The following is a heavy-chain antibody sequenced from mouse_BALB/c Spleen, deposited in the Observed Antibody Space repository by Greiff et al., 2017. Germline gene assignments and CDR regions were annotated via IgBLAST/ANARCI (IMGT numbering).Heavy chain of an antibody. D-gene: IGHD3-1*01. CDR3: ARGAARARTYWYFDV. CDR2: ILPGSGST. Sequence: VQLQQSGAELMKPGASVKISCKATGYTFSSYWIEWVKQRPGHGLEWIGEILPGSGSTNYNEKFKGKATFTADTSSNTAYMQLSSLTSEDSAVYYCARGAARARTYWYFDVWGAGTTVTVSS. CDR1: GYTFSSYW. J-gene: IGHJ1*01. V-gene: IGHV1-9*01.